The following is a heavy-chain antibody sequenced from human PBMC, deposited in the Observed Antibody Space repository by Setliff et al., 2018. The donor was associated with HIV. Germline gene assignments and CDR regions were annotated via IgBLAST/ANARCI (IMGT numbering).Heavy chain of an antibody. V-gene: IGHV1-2*02. CDR3: ASAGAWQRNALDI. J-gene: IGHJ3*02. Sequence: GASVKVSCKASGYTFTGFYMHWVRQAPGQGLEWMGWINPNSGGTNYAQKFQGRVTMTRDTSISTVYMELSSLRSEDTAVYYCASAGAWQRNALDIWGQGTMVTVSS. CDR1: GYTFTGFY. CDR2: INPNSGGT.